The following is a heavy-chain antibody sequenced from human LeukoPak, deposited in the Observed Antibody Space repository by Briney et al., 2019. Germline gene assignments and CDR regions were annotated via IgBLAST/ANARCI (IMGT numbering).Heavy chain of an antibody. CDR3: ARHFGPPHHYGDYPFDY. J-gene: IGHJ4*02. D-gene: IGHD4-17*01. Sequence: GESLKISCKGSGYSFTSYWIGWVRQMPGKGLEWMGIIYPGDSDTRYSPSFQGQVTTSADKTTSTAHLQWSSIKTADTAPHYYARHFGPPHHYGDYPFDYWGQGTLVTVSS. CDR2: IYPGDSDT. V-gene: IGHV5-51*01. CDR1: GYSFTSYW.